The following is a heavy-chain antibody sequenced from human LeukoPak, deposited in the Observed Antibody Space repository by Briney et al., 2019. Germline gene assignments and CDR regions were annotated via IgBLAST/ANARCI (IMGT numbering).Heavy chain of an antibody. CDR3: ARGLLGYSNNWYLLGWFDP. V-gene: IGHV3-21*01. Sequence: GGSLRLSCAASGFTFSSYSMNWVRRAPGKGLEWVSSISSSSSYMYYEDSVKGRFTISRDNAKNSLYLQMNSLRAEDTAVYYCARGLLGYSNNWYLLGWFDPWGQGTLVTVSS. J-gene: IGHJ5*02. D-gene: IGHD6-13*01. CDR1: GFTFSSYS. CDR2: ISSSSSYM.